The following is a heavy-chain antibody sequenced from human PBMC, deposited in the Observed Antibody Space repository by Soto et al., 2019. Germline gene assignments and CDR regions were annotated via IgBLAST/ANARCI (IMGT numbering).Heavy chain of an antibody. CDR1: GGSISSYY. J-gene: IGHJ4*02. V-gene: IGHV4-59*08. CDR2: IYYSGST. CDR3: ARHIHRRFPFDY. Sequence: QVQLQESGPGLVKPSETLSLTCTVSGGSISSYYWSWIRQHPGKGLEWIGYIYYSGSTNYNPSLKSRVTISVDTSKNQFSLKLSSVTAADTAVYYCARHIHRRFPFDYWGQGTLVTVSS. D-gene: IGHD3-3*01.